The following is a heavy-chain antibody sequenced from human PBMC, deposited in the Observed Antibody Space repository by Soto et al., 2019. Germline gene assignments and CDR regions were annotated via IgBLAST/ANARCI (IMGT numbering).Heavy chain of an antibody. J-gene: IGHJ5*02. Sequence: GGSLRLSCAAFGFTFSSYWMHWVRQAPGKGLVWVSRINSDGSSTSYADSVKGRFTISRDNAKNTLYLQMNSLRAEDTAVYYCARSRGSWYQPLRHPFDPWGQGTLVTVSS. D-gene: IGHD2-2*01. V-gene: IGHV3-74*01. CDR1: GFTFSSYW. CDR2: INSDGSST. CDR3: ARSRGSWYQPLRHPFDP.